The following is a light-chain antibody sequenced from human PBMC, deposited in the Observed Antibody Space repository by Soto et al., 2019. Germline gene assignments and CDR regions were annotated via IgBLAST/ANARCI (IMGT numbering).Light chain of an antibody. J-gene: IGKJ4*01. CDR1: QSVSSN. V-gene: IGKV3-15*01. CDR2: GAS. CDR3: QQYNSWPPLT. Sequence: EIVMTQSPATLSVSPGERATLSCRASQSVSSNLASYQQKPGQAPRLLIYGASTRATGIPARFSGSGSGTEFTLTISSLQSEDLAVYYCQQYNSWPPLTFGGGTKVEIK.